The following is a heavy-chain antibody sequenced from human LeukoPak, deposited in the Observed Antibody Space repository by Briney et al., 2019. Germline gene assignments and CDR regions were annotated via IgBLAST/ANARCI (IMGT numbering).Heavy chain of an antibody. J-gene: IGHJ4*02. CDR1: GGSISSSSYY. Sequence: PSETLSLTRTVSGGSISSSSYYWGWIRQPPGKGLEWIGSIYYSGSTYYNPSLKSRVTISVDTSKNQFSLKLSSVTAADTAVYYCARHPGDRRKYYFDYWGQGTLVTVSS. CDR2: IYYSGST. CDR3: ARHPGDRRKYYFDY. D-gene: IGHD4-17*01. V-gene: IGHV4-39*01.